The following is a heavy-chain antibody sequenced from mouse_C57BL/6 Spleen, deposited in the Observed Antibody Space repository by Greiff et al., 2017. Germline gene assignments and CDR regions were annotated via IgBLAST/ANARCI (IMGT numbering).Heavy chain of an antibody. CDR1: GYTFTSYW. D-gene: IGHD2-5*01. Sequence: QVQLQQPGAELVKPGASVKLSCKASGYTFTSYWMQWVNQRPGQGLEWIGEIDPSDSYTNYNQKFKGKATLTVDTSPSTAYMQLSSLTSEDSAVYYCARSNYSKDYWGQGTTLTVSS. CDR3: ARSNYSKDY. CDR2: IDPSDSYT. V-gene: IGHV1-50*01. J-gene: IGHJ2*01.